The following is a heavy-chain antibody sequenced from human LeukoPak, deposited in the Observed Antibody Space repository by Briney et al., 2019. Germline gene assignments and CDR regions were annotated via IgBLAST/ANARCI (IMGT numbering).Heavy chain of an antibody. V-gene: IGHV1-24*01. CDR1: GYTLTELS. J-gene: IGHJ3*02. CDR3: ATGTLRYFDWPTRYDAFDI. D-gene: IGHD3-9*01. CDR2: FDPEDGET. Sequence: ASVKVSCKVSGYTLTELSMHWVRQAPGKGLEWMGGFDPEDGETIYAQKFQGRVTMTEDTSADTAYMELSSLRSEDTAVYYCATGTLRYFDWPTRYDAFDIWGQVTMVTVSS.